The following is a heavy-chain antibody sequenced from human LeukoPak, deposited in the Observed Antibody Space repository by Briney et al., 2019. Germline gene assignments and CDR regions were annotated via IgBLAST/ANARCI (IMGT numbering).Heavy chain of an antibody. Sequence: GSLRLSCAASGFTFSSYAMSWVRRAPGKGLEWVSAISGSGGSTYYADSVKGRFTISRDNSKNTLYLQMNSLRAEDTAVYYCAKESTLQYIAVAGRLYDYWGQGTLVSVSS. CDR2: ISGSGGST. D-gene: IGHD6-19*01. V-gene: IGHV3-23*01. J-gene: IGHJ4*02. CDR1: GFTFSSYA. CDR3: AKESTLQYIAVAGRLYDY.